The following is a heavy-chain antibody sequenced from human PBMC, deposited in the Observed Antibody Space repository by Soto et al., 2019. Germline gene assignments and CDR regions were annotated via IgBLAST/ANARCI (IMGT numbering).Heavy chain of an antibody. V-gene: IGHV3-33*01. CDR3: AREMKSFRYYFDY. D-gene: IGHD3-16*02. J-gene: IGHJ4*02. CDR2: IWYDGSNK. CDR1: GFTFSSYG. Sequence: QVQLVESGGGVVQPGRSLRLSCAASGFTFSSYGMHWVRQAPGKGLEWVAVIWYDGSNKYYADSVKGRFTISRDNSKNTLYLQMNSLRAEDTAVYYCAREMKSFRYYFDYWGQGTLVTVSS.